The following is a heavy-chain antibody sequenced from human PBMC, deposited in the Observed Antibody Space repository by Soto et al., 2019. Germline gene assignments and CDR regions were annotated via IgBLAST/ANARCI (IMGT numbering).Heavy chain of an antibody. CDR3: ARKAFGEISYYYYGMDG. CDR1: GFTFSTYG. J-gene: IGHJ6*02. V-gene: IGHV3-33*01. Sequence: QVQLVESGGGVVQPGRSLRLSCAASGFTFSTYGMHWVRQAPGKGLEWVAVIWSGGSNKYYADSVKGRFTISRDNSKNTLYLQMNSLRAEDTAVYYCARKAFGEISYYYYGMDGWGQGTTVTVSS. CDR2: IWSGGSNK. D-gene: IGHD3-10*01.